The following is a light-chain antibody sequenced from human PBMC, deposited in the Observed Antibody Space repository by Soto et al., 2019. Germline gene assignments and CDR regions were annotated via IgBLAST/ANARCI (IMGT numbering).Light chain of an antibody. Sequence: DIQMTQSPSTLSASVGDRVTITCRASQSIDSWLAWYQQKPGKAPKLLIYAASTLQSGVPSRFSGSGSGTEFTLTISSLQPEDFATYYCQQLNSYPLFGPGTKVDIK. V-gene: IGKV1-5*01. CDR3: QQLNSYPL. J-gene: IGKJ3*01. CDR2: AAS. CDR1: QSIDSW.